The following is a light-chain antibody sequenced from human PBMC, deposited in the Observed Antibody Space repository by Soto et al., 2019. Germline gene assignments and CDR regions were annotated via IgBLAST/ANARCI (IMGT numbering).Light chain of an antibody. CDR3: QQFNNSPLT. Sequence: EIVLTQSPGTLSLSPGERATLSCRASQSLRNNYLAWYQQKPGQTPRLLIHSASSRATGIPDRFSGSGSGTDFTLTISRLEPEDFAAYYCQQFNNSPLTFGGGTKVDIK. CDR1: QSLRNNY. V-gene: IGKV3-20*01. J-gene: IGKJ4*01. CDR2: SAS.